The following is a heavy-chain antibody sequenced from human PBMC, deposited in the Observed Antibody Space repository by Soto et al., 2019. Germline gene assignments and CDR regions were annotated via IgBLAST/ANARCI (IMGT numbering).Heavy chain of an antibody. J-gene: IGHJ5*02. Sequence: QVTLKESGPVVVKPTETLTLTCTVSGFSFSNTRMGVSWIRQPPGKALEWLAHIFWNDEKFYNSSLKSRLTISKDTSKSRVVLSMTNMDPVDTATYYCARAYCSGASCYPNWFDPWGQGTLVTVSS. V-gene: IGHV2-26*01. CDR1: GFSFSNTRMG. CDR3: ARAYCSGASCYPNWFDP. D-gene: IGHD2-15*01. CDR2: IFWNDEK.